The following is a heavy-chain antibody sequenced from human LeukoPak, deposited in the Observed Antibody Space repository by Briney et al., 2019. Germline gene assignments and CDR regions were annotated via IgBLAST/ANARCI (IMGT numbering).Heavy chain of an antibody. CDR2: IIPIFGTA. V-gene: IGHV1-69*05. J-gene: IGHJ4*02. CDR1: GGTFSSYA. Sequence: GASVKVSCKASGGTFSSYAISWVRQAPRQRLEWMGRIIPIFGTANYAQKFQGRVTITTDESTSTAYMELSSLRSEDTAVYYCARSIHDYGVYRPFWYWGQGTLVTVSS. CDR3: ARSIHDYGVYRPFWY. D-gene: IGHD4-17*01.